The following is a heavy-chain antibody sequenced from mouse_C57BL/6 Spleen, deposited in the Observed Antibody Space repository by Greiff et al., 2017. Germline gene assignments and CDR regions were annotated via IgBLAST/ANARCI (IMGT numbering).Heavy chain of an antibody. V-gene: IGHV1-59*01. CDR3: ARGTAQATDFDY. Sequence: QVHVKQPGAELVRPGTSVKLSCKASGYTFTSYWMHWVKQRPGQGLEWIGVIDPSDSYTNYNQKFKGKATLTVDTSSSTAYMQLSCLTSEDSAVYCCARGTAQATDFDYWGKGTTLPVSS. CDR1: GYTFTSYW. J-gene: IGHJ2*01. CDR2: IDPSDSYT. D-gene: IGHD3-1*01.